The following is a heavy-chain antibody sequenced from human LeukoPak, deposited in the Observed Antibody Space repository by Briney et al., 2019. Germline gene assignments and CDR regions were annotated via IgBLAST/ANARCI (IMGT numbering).Heavy chain of an antibody. Sequence: AASVKVSCKASGGTFSSYAISWVRQAPGQGLEWMGGIIPIFGTANYAQKFQGRVTITTDESTSTAYMELSSLRSEDTAVYYCARALAIAAAGALYYYYMDVWGKGTTVTVSS. V-gene: IGHV1-69*05. CDR1: GGTFSSYA. J-gene: IGHJ6*03. CDR3: ARALAIAAAGALYYYYMDV. D-gene: IGHD6-13*01. CDR2: IIPIFGTA.